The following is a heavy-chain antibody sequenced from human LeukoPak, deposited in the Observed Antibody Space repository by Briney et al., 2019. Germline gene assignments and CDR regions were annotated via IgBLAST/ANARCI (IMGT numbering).Heavy chain of an antibody. D-gene: IGHD5-18*01. V-gene: IGHV3-23*01. J-gene: IGHJ5*02. CDR2: ISGSGDNT. Sequence: GGSLRLSCAASGFTFSSHGMSWVRQAPGKGLEWVSTISGSGDNTYYADSVKGRFTISRDNSKNTLYLQMNSLRAEDTAVYYCARVTHTELSTWFDPWGQGTLVTVSS. CDR3: ARVTHTELSTWFDP. CDR1: GFTFSSHG.